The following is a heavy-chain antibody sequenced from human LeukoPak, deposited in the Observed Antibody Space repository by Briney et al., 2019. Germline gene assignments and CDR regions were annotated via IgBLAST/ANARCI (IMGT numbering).Heavy chain of an antibody. Sequence: SETLSLTYTVSGGSISSYYWSWIRQPPGKGLEWIGYIYYSGSTNYNPSLKSRVTISVDTSKNQLSLKLSSVTAADTAVYYCARGPGIAVAGTPGLDYWGQGTLVTVSS. D-gene: IGHD6-19*01. CDR1: GGSISSYY. CDR2: IYYSGST. CDR3: ARGPGIAVAGTPGLDY. V-gene: IGHV4-59*08. J-gene: IGHJ4*02.